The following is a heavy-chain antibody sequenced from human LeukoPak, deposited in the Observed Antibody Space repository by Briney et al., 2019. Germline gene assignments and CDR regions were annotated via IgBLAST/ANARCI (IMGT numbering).Heavy chain of an antibody. Sequence: SETLSLTCTVSGGSISSYYWSWIRQPPGKGLEWIGYIYYSGSTNYNPSLKSRVTISVDTSKNQFSLNLNSVTAADTAIYTCARARYSSSWFFDYWGQGTLVTVSS. CDR3: ARARYSSSWFFDY. J-gene: IGHJ4*02. CDR2: IYYSGST. CDR1: GGSISSYY. V-gene: IGHV4-59*08. D-gene: IGHD6-13*01.